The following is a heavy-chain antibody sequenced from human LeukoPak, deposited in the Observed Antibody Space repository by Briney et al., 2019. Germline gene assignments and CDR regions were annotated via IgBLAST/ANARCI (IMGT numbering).Heavy chain of an antibody. Sequence: GGSLRLSCAASGFTFSGYAIHWVRQAPGEGLEWVAVISYDGSNKYYADSVKGGFTISRDNSKNTPYLQMNSLRAEDTAVYYCGSLEIDYYDSSGYFDYWGQGTLVTVSS. J-gene: IGHJ4*02. CDR1: GFTFSGYA. D-gene: IGHD3-22*01. V-gene: IGHV3-30*01. CDR3: GSLEIDYYDSSGYFDY. CDR2: ISYDGSNK.